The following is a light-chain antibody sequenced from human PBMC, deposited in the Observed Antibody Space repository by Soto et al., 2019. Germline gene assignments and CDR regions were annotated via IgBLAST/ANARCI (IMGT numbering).Light chain of an antibody. Sequence: DIQMTHSPSTLSASVGDRVTITCRASQSISSWVAWYQQKLGKAPKLMIYKASSLESGVSSRFSGSGSETDFTLTISSLQPDDFATYYCQQYNSYPYTFGQGTKLEIK. V-gene: IGKV1-5*03. J-gene: IGKJ2*01. CDR3: QQYNSYPYT. CDR2: KAS. CDR1: QSISSW.